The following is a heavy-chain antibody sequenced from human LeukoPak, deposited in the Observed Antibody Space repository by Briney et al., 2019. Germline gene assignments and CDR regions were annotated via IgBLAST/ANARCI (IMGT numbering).Heavy chain of an antibody. CDR3: ARERPYYYDSSGFYDY. J-gene: IGHJ4*02. CDR2: IYTSGST. D-gene: IGHD3-22*01. V-gene: IGHV4-61*02. Sequence: PSQTLSLTCTVSGGSIRSGSYYWSWIRQPAGKGLEWIGRIYTSGSTNYNPSLKSRVTISVDTSKSQFSLKLSSVTAADTAVYYCARERPYYYDSSGFYDYWGQGTLVTVSS. CDR1: GGSIRSGSYY.